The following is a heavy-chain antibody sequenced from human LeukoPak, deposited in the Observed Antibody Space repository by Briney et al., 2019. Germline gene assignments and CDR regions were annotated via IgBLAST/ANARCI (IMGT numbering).Heavy chain of an antibody. D-gene: IGHD6-6*01. Sequence: ASVKVSCKASGGTFISYAISWVRQAPGQGLEWMGGIIPIFGTTNYAQKFQGRVTITADKSTSTAYMELSSLRSEDTAVYYCARDDRSSSSPNYYYYMDVWGKGTTVTVSS. V-gene: IGHV1-69*06. CDR2: IIPIFGTT. CDR1: GGTFISYA. CDR3: ARDDRSSSSPNYYYYMDV. J-gene: IGHJ6*03.